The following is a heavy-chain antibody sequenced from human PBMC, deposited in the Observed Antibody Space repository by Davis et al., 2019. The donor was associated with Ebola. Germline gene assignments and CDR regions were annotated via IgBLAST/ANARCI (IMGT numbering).Heavy chain of an antibody. CDR1: GFTFSSYS. J-gene: IGHJ3*02. V-gene: IGHV3-21*01. CDR3: ARDPYGWDAFDI. D-gene: IGHD6-19*01. Sequence: PGGSLRLSCAASGFTFSSYSMNWVRQAPGKGLEWVSSISSSSSYIYYADSVKGRFTISRDNAKNALYLKMNSLRAEDTAVYYCARDPYGWDAFDIWGQGTMVTVSS. CDR2: ISSSSSYI.